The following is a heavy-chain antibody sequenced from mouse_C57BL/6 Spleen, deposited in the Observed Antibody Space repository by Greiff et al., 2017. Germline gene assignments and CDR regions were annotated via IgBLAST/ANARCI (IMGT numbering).Heavy chain of an antibody. J-gene: IGHJ1*03. D-gene: IGHD2-4*01. CDR1: GYSITSGYY. V-gene: IGHV3-6*01. Sequence: VQLQQSGPGLVKPSQSLSLTCSVTGYSITSGYYWNWIRQFPGNKLEWMGYISYDGSNNYNPSLKNRISITRDTSKNQFFLKLNSVTTEDTATYYCAREDDYDGWYFDVWGTGTTVTVSS. CDR2: ISYDGSN. CDR3: AREDDYDGWYFDV.